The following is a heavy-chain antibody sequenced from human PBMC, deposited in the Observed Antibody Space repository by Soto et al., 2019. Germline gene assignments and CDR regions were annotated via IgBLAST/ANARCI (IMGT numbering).Heavy chain of an antibody. D-gene: IGHD5-18*01. J-gene: IGHJ6*02. CDR1: GYSISSSHW. CDR2: IYYSGST. Sequence: SETLSLTCAVSGYSISSSHWWGWIRQPPGKGLEWIGYIYYSGSTYYNPSLKSRVTMSVDTSKNQFSLKVSSVTAVDTAVYYCARSYRDYGMDVWGQGTTVTSP. V-gene: IGHV4-28*01. CDR3: ARSYRDYGMDV.